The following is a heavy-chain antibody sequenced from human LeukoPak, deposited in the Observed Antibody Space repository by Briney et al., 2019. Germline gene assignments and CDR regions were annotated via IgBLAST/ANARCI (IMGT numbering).Heavy chain of an antibody. J-gene: IGHJ5*02. CDR2: FYYSGST. D-gene: IGHD3-3*01. CDR1: GGSISSYY. V-gene: IGHV4-59*01. Sequence: SETLSLTCTVSGGSISSYYWSWVRQPPGKGLEWIGYFYYSGSTNYNPSLKSRVTISVDTSKNQFSLKLSSVTAADTAVYYCARGSRTLLRFLEWSVLFDPWGQGTLVTVSS. CDR3: ARGSRTLLRFLEWSVLFDP.